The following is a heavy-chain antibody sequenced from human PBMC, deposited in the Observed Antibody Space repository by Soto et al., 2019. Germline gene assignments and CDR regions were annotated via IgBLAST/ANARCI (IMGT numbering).Heavy chain of an antibody. V-gene: IGHV3-33*01. CDR1: GFTFSSYG. Sequence: PVGSLRLSCAASGFTFSSYGMHWVRQAPGKGLEWVAVIWYDGSNKYYADSVKGRFTISRDNSKNTLYLQMNSLRAEDTAVYYCARGGALGPYFDYWGQGTLVTVSS. CDR3: ARGGALGPYFDY. CDR2: IWYDGSNK. J-gene: IGHJ4*02.